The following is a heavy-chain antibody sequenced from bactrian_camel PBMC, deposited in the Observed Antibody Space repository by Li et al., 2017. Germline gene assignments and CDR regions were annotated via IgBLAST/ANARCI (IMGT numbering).Heavy chain of an antibody. Sequence: HVQLVESGGGSVQAGGSLRLSCAASGYTFSRYCMGWSRQAPGKEREGVARIATGSGNTYYADSVKGRFTISRDDAKNTLYLQMSSLKPEDTAMYFCAAGNPEREWWSLRESGYNYWGQGTQVTVS. CDR1: GYTFSRYC. V-gene: IGHV3S1*01. D-gene: IGHD2*01. CDR2: IATGSGNT. J-gene: IGHJ4*01. CDR3: AAGNPEREWWSLRESGYNY.